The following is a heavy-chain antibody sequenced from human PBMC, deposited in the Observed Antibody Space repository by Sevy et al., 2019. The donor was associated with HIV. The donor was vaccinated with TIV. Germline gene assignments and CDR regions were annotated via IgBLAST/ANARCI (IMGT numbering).Heavy chain of an antibody. CDR2: ISGSGGST. CDR1: GFTFSSYA. CDR3: AKDGNTMVRGVINDAFDI. D-gene: IGHD3-10*01. J-gene: IGHJ3*02. V-gene: IGHV3-23*01. Sequence: GGSLRLSCAASGFTFSSYAMSWVHQAPGKGLEWVSAISGSGGSTYYADSVKGRFTISRDNSKNTLYLQMNSLRAEDTAVYYCAKDGNTMVRGVINDAFDIWGQGTMVTVSS.